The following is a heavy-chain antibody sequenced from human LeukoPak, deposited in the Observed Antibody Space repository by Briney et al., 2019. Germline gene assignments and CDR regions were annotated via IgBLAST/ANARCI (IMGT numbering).Heavy chain of an antibody. CDR1: GYTLTDYY. CDR3: AKVGYYASRGYYEY. Sequence: GASVKVSCKASGYTLTDYYMHWVRQAPGQGLEWMGRINPNSGGTNYAQKFQGRVTMTRDTSISTVYMELSRLRSDDTAVYYCAKVGYYASRGYYEYWGQGTLVTVSS. CDR2: INPNSGGT. J-gene: IGHJ4*02. D-gene: IGHD3-22*01. V-gene: IGHV1-2*06.